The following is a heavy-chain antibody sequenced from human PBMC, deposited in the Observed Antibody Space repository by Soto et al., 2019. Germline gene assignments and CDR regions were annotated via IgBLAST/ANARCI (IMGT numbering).Heavy chain of an antibody. Sequence: SETLSLTCTVSGGSISGYYWSWIRQPPGKGLEWVGYIYYSGSTIYNPSLKSRVTISVDTSKNQFSLKLSSVTAADTAVYYCARARYDSSGYYYFDYWGQGTLVTVSS. J-gene: IGHJ4*02. CDR3: ARARYDSSGYYYFDY. CDR1: GGSISGYY. V-gene: IGHV4-59*12. CDR2: IYYSGST. D-gene: IGHD3-22*01.